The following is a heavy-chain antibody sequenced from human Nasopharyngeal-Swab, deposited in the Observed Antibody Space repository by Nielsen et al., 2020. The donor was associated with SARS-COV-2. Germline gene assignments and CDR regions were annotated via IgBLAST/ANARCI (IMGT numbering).Heavy chain of an antibody. V-gene: IGHV1-18*01. CDR1: GYTFTSYD. CDR3: ARVVTRPYYYGMDV. CDR2: ISAYNGNT. D-gene: IGHD4-23*01. Sequence: ASVKVSCKASGYTFTSYDINWVRQATGQGLEWMGWISAYNGNTNYAQKLQGRVTMTTDTSTSTAYMELRSLRSDDTAVYYCARVVTRPYYYGMDVWGQGTTVTVSS. J-gene: IGHJ6*02.